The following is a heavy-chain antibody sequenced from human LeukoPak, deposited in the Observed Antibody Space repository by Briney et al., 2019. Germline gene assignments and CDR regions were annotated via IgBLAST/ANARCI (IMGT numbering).Heavy chain of an antibody. Sequence: ASVKVSCKASGYTFTSYGISWVRQAPGQGLEWMGWISAYNGNTNYAQKLQGRVTMTTDTSTSTAYMELRSLRSDDTAVYYCARHGSGSYYNLPTDYCGQGTLVTVSS. CDR2: ISAYNGNT. V-gene: IGHV1-18*01. CDR1: GYTFTSYG. J-gene: IGHJ4*02. D-gene: IGHD3-10*01. CDR3: ARHGSGSYYNLPTDY.